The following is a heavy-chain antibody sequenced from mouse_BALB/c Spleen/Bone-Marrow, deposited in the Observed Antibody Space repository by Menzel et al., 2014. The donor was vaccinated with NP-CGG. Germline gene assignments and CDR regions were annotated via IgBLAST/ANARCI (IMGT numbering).Heavy chain of an antibody. CDR1: GFTFSYFG. Sequence: EVKLEESGGGLVQPGGPRKLSCAASGFTFSYFGMHWVRQAPEKGLEWVAYISSGSSIIYYADTVKGRFTISRDNPKNTLFLQMTSLRSEDTAMYYCARERTGFDYWGQGTTLTVSS. V-gene: IGHV5-17*02. CDR2: ISSGSSII. D-gene: IGHD4-1*01. J-gene: IGHJ2*01. CDR3: ARERTGFDY.